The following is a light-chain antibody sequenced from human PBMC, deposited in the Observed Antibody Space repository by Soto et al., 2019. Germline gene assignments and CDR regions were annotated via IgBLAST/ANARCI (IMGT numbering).Light chain of an antibody. J-gene: IGKJ4*01. CDR3: QQSYSTPST. CDR1: QSISSY. CDR2: AAS. V-gene: IGKV1-39*01. Sequence: DIKMTQSPSSLSASVGDRFTITRPASQSISSYLNWYQQKKGKAPKLLIYAASSLQSGVPSRFSGSGYGTDFNLTISSLQTEDFATYYCQQSYSTPSTFGGGTKVDI.